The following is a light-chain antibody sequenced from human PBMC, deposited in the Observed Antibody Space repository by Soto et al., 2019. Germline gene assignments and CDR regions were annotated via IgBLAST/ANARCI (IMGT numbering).Light chain of an antibody. CDR1: TGDVGGYNY. Sequence: QSVLTQPASVSGSPGQSITISCTGTTGDVGGYNYVSWYQQHPGKAPKLMIFEVSNRPSGVSDRFSGSKSGNTASLTISGLQAEDEADYYCCSYTTSSTRVFGTGTKVTVL. J-gene: IGLJ1*01. V-gene: IGLV2-14*01. CDR3: CSYTTSSTRV. CDR2: EVS.